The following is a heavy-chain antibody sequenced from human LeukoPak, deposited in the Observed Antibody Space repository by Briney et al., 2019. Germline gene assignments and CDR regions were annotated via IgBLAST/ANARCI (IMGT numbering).Heavy chain of an antibody. CDR2: ISVDGSST. CDR3: ARVDCSGGSCYLRPFDY. V-gene: IGHV3-74*01. J-gene: IGHJ4*02. Sequence: GGSLRLSCAASGFTFSSSWMHWVRQAPGKGLVWVSRISVDGSSTSYVDSVKGRFTISRDNAKNTLYLQMNSLRVEDTAVYHCARVDCSGGSCYLRPFDYWGQGTLVTVSS. CDR1: GFTFSSSW. D-gene: IGHD2-15*01.